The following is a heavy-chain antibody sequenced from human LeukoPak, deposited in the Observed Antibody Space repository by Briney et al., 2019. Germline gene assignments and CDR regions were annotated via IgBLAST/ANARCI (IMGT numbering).Heavy chain of an antibody. CDR2: ISAYNGNT. D-gene: IGHD6-13*01. J-gene: IGHJ3*02. CDR3: ARDTSPRIAAIYYDAFDI. V-gene: IGHV1-18*01. Sequence: ASVKVSCKASGYTFTSYGISWVRQAPGQGLEWMGWISAYNGNTNYAQKLQGRVTMTTDTSTSTAYMELRSLRSDDTAVYYCARDTSPRIAAIYYDAFDIWGQGTTVTVSS. CDR1: GYTFTSYG.